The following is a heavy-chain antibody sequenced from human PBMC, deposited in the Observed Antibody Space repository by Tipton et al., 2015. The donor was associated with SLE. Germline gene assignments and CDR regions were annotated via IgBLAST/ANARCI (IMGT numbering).Heavy chain of an antibody. V-gene: IGHV1-69*09. D-gene: IGHD6-13*01. CDR1: GGTFSSYA. CDR3: ARVRKSAADTYYFDY. Sequence: QLVQSGPEVKKPGSSVKVSCKASGGTFSSYAISWVRQAPGQGLEWMGRIIPILGIANYAQKFQGRVTITADKSTSTAYMELSSLRSEDTAVYYCARVRKSAADTYYFDYWGQGTLVTVSS. J-gene: IGHJ4*02. CDR2: IIPILGIA.